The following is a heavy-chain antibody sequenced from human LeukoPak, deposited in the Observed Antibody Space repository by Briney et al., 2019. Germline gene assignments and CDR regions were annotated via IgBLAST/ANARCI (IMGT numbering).Heavy chain of an antibody. J-gene: IGHJ4*02. CDR3: ARDYYYDSSGYSDY. V-gene: IGHV1-69*13. D-gene: IGHD3-22*01. Sequence: ASVKVSCKASGYTFSGYYMHWVRQAPGQGLEWMGGIIPIFGTANYAQKFQGRVTITADESTSTAYMELSSLRSEDTAVYYCARDYYYDSSGYSDYWGQGTLVTVSS. CDR1: GYTFSGYY. CDR2: IIPIFGTA.